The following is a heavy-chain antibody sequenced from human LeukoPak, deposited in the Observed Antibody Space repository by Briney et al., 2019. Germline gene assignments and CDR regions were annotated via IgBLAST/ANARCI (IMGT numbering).Heavy chain of an antibody. CDR3: ARGISMIVGEIDY. Sequence: SETLSLTCTVSGGSISSSSYYWGWIRQPPGKGLEWIGSIYYSGSTYYNPSLKSRVTISVDTSKNQFSLKLSSVTAADTAVYYCARGISMIVGEIDYWGQGTLVTVSS. J-gene: IGHJ4*02. D-gene: IGHD3-22*01. CDR2: IYYSGST. CDR1: GGSISSSSYY. V-gene: IGHV4-39*01.